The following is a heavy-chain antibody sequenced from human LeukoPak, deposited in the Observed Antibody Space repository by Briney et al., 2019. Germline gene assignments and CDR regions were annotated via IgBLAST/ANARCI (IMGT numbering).Heavy chain of an antibody. J-gene: IGHJ4*02. D-gene: IGHD1-26*01. CDR1: GFTFSSNW. CDR2: INEDGSTT. CDR3: VRDLGGRSGH. Sequence: GGSLRLSCAASGFTFSSNWTHWVRQAPGKGLVWVSRINEDGSTTNYADSVKGRSTIFRDNAKNTLYLQMNSLRAEDTAVYYCVRDLGGRSGHWGQGTLVTVSS. V-gene: IGHV3-74*01.